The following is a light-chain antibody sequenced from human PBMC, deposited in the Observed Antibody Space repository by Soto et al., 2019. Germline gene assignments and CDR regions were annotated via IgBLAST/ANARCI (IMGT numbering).Light chain of an antibody. CDR2: KDT. CDR3: QSADSSGDYVV. V-gene: IGLV3-25*02. CDR1: ALPKQY. Sequence: SYELTQPPSVSVSPGQTARITCSGDALPKQYAYWYQQKPGQAPVLVIYKDTERPSGIPERFSGSNSGTTVTLTISGVQAEDEADYYCQSADSSGDYVVFGGGTKLTVL. J-gene: IGLJ2*01.